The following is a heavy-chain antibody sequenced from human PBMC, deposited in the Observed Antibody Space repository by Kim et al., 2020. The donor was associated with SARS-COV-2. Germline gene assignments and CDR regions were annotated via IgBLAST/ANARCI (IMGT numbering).Heavy chain of an antibody. J-gene: IGHJ6*02. V-gene: IGHV3-74*01. CDR3: YRQLGGLDV. CDR2: NT. Sequence: NTNYADYVKGRFTICRDNAKDTLYLQMNSLRVEDTGIYYGYRQLGGLDVWGQGTTVTVSS. D-gene: IGHD6-6*01.